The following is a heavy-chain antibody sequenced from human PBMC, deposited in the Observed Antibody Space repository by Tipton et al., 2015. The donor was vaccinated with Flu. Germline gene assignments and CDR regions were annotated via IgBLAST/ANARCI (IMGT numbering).Heavy chain of an antibody. CDR3: AREGRREQLALDY. Sequence: TLSLTCTVSGDSISSNYYYWGWIRQPPGKGLEWIGSIYYSGSTYYNPSLKSRVTISVDTSKNQFSLKLSSVTAADTAVYYCAREGRREQLALDYWGQGTLVTVSS. CDR2: IYYSGST. V-gene: IGHV4-39*07. CDR1: GDSISSNYYY. J-gene: IGHJ4*02. D-gene: IGHD6-6*01.